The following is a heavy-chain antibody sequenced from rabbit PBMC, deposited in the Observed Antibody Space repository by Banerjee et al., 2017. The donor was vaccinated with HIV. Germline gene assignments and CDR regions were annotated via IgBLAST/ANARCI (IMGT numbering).Heavy chain of an antibody. V-gene: IGHV1S40*01. CDR3: ARDGSVGSGWNWNL. D-gene: IGHD8-1*01. CDR1: GFSFSSNYY. J-gene: IGHJ4*01. CDR2: INTSSGST. Sequence: QSLEESGGDLFNPGASLTLTCTASGFSFSSNYYGCWVRQAPGKGLEWIGCINTSSGSTYYASWAKGRFTISKASSTTVTLQMTSLTAADTASYFCARDGSVGSGWNWNLWGPGTLVTVS.